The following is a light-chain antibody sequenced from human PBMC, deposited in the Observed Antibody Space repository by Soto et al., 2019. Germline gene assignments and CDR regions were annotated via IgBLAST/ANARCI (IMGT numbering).Light chain of an antibody. Sequence: DIQMTQSPSSLSASVGDRVTITCRASQSISSYLNGYQQKPGKAPKLLIYAASSLQSGVPSRFSGSGSGTDVTLTISSLQPEDFATYYCQQSYSTLTWTFGQGTKVEIK. CDR2: AAS. V-gene: IGKV1-39*01. CDR1: QSISSY. CDR3: QQSYSTLTWT. J-gene: IGKJ1*01.